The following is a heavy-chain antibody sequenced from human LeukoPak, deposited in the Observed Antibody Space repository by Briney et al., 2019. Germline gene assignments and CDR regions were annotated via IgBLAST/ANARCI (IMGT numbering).Heavy chain of an antibody. CDR3: ARDNTVTTPRN. V-gene: IGHV1-2*02. J-gene: IGHJ4*02. D-gene: IGHD4-17*01. CDR1: GYTFTDYY. CDR2: INPNSGAA. Sequence: ASVKVSCKASGYTFTDYYLHWVRQAPGQGLEWMGWINPNSGAANYAQKFQGRVTMIRDTSISTAFMELTRLGSDDTAVYYCARDNTVTTPRNWGPGTLVTVSS.